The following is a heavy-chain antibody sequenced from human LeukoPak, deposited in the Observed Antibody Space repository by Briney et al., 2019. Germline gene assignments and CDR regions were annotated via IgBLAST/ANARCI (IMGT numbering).Heavy chain of an antibody. CDR1: GGSSSGYY. CDR2: INHSGST. Sequence: SETLSLTCAVYGGSSSGYYWSWIRQPPGKGLEWIGEINHSGSTNYNPSLKSRVTISVDTSKNQFSLKLSSVTAADTAVYYCARGLNYDSSGPTDYWGQGTLVTVSS. V-gene: IGHV4-34*01. J-gene: IGHJ4*02. D-gene: IGHD3-22*01. CDR3: ARGLNYDSSGPTDY.